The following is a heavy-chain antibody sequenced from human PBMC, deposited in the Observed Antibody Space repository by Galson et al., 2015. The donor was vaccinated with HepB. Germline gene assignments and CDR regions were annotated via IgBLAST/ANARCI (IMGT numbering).Heavy chain of an antibody. D-gene: IGHD3-3*01. V-gene: IGHV3-30-3*01. CDR3: ARGEEVRFLEWLLPLSYGMDV. J-gene: IGHJ6*02. CDR1: GFTFSSYA. CDR2: ISYDGSNK. Sequence: SLRLSCAASGFTFSSYAMHWVRQAPGKGLEWVAVISYDGSNKYYADSVKGRFTISRDNSKNTLYLQMNSLRAEDTAVYYCARGEEVRFLEWLLPLSYGMDVWGQGTTVTVSS.